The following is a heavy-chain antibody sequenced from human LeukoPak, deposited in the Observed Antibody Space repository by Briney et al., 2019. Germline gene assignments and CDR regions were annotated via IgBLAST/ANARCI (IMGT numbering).Heavy chain of an antibody. J-gene: IGHJ4*02. CDR3: ARVLYFYTLGYYFDY. CDR2: IKQDGSEK. CDR1: GFTFSSYW. D-gene: IGHD3-10*01. Sequence: PGGSLRPSCAASGFTFSSYWMSWVRQAPGKGLEWVANIKQDGSEKYYVDSVKGRFTISRDNAKNSLSLQMNSLRAEDTAVYYCARVLYFYTLGYYFDYWGQGTLVTVSS. V-gene: IGHV3-7*01.